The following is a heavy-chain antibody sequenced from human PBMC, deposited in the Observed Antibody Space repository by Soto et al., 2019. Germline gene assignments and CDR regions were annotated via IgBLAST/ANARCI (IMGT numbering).Heavy chain of an antibody. V-gene: IGHV4-31*02. CDR2: IYYSGST. J-gene: IGHJ6*02. CDR1: GGSISSGGYY. CDR3: ARDGQLRYDILTGYYTDYYYGMDV. D-gene: IGHD3-9*01. Sequence: SETLSLTCTVSGGSISSGGYYWSWIRQHPGKGLEWIGYIYYSGSTYYNPSLKSRVTISVDTSKNQFSLKLSSVTAADTAVYYCARDGQLRYDILTGYYTDYYYGMDVWGQGTTVTVSS.